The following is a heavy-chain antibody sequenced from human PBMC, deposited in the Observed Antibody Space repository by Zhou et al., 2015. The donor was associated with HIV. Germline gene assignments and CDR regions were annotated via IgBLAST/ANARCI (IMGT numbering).Heavy chain of an antibody. V-gene: IGHV1-69*06. CDR3: ARVSGDPLEMAISGYYYGMDV. Sequence: QVQLVQSGAEVKKPGSSVKVSCKASGGTFSNHGISWVRQAPGQGLEWMGGIVPFFGTANYAQKFQGRVTITADKSTSTAYMELSSLRSEDTAVYYCARVSGDPLEMAISGYYYGMDVWGQGTTVTVSS. J-gene: IGHJ6*02. CDR2: IVPFFGTA. D-gene: IGHD5-24*01. CDR1: GGTFSNHG.